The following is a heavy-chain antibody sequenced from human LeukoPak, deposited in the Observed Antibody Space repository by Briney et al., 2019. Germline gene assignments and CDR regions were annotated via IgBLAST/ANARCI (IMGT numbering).Heavy chain of an antibody. D-gene: IGHD3-3*01. CDR1: GFTFGDYA. CDR2: IRSKAYGGTT. V-gene: IGHV3-49*04. Sequence: GGSLRLSCTAPGFTFGDYAMSWVRQAPGKGLEWVGFIRSKAYGGTTEYAASVKGRFTISRDDSKSVAYLQMNSLKTEDTAVYYCTRPYDFWSGYSTVDYWGQGTLVTVSS. CDR3: TRPYDFWSGYSTVDY. J-gene: IGHJ4*02.